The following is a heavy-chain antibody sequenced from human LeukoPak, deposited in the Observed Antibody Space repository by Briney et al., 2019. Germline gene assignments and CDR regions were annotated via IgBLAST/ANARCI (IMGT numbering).Heavy chain of an antibody. V-gene: IGHV3-33*01. CDR2: IWYDGSNK. J-gene: IGHJ4*02. CDR3: ARDAGPRDYGSGSYLGY. Sequence: PGGSLRLSCAASGLTFSNHGMHWVRQAPGKGLEWVAFIWYDGSNKYYADSVKGRFTISRDNSKNTLYLQMNSLRDEDTAVYYCARDAGPRDYGSGSYLGYWGQGTLVTVSS. D-gene: IGHD3-10*01. CDR1: GLTFSNHG.